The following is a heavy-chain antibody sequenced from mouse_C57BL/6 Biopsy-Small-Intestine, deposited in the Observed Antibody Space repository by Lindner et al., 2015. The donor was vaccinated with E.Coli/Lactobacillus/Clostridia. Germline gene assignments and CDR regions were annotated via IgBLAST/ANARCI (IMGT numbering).Heavy chain of an antibody. D-gene: IGHD1-1*01. J-gene: IGHJ4*01. CDR2: INPNTGGS. CDR1: GYTFTDYY. V-gene: IGHV1-18*01. Sequence: SVKVSCKASGYTFTDYYIHWVRQAPGQGPEWMGWINPNTGGSIYAQSFQGRVTMTRDKSISTAYMEMNRLRSDDTAVYFCARDSDLYYDSSGYYYAWGQGTLVTVSS. CDR3: ARDSDLYYDSSGYYYA.